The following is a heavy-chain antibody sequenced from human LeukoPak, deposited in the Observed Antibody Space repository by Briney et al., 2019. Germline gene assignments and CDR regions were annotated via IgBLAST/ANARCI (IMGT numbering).Heavy chain of an antibody. V-gene: IGHV3-23*01. Sequence: GGSLRLSCAASGFTFSTYAMSWVRQAPGKGLEWVSAISGSGGSTYYADSVKGRFTISRDNSKNTLYLQMNSLRAEDTAVYYCAKGGYSYGYNWFDPWGQGTLVTVSS. CDR3: AKGGYSYGYNWFDP. D-gene: IGHD5-18*01. J-gene: IGHJ5*02. CDR2: ISGSGGST. CDR1: GFTFSTYA.